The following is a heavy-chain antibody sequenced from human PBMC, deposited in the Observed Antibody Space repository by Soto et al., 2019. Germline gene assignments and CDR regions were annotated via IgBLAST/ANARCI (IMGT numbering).Heavy chain of an antibody. D-gene: IGHD5-18*01. CDR1: GGSISSYY. V-gene: IGHV4-59*01. CDR2: TYYSGST. CDR3: ARGRIQLWL. J-gene: IGHJ4*02. Sequence: QVQLQESGPGLVKPSETLSLTCTVSGGSISSYYWSWIRQPPGKGLEWIGYTYYSGSTNYNPSLKSRVTMSVDTSKNQFSLKLSSVTAADTAVYYCARGRIQLWLWGQGTLVTVSS.